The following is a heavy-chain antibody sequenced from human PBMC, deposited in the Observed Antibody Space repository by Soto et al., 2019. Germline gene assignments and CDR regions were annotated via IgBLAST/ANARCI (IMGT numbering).Heavy chain of an antibody. D-gene: IGHD3-10*01. CDR2: IRSTGTYT. CDR1: GFTFSDYY. CDR3: AKDTNSGGPAPIDY. Sequence: GGSLRLSCAVSGFTFSDYYMSWIRQAPGKGLEWLSYIRSTGTYTIYADSVKGRFTISRDNAENSLYLQMNSLRVEDTAMYYCAKDTNSGGPAPIDYWGQGTMVTVSS. J-gene: IGHJ4*02. V-gene: IGHV3-11*05.